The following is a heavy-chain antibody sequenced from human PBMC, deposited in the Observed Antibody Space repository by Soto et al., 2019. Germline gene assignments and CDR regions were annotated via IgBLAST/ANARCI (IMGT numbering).Heavy chain of an antibody. CDR2: ISSTGSTT. Sequence: EVQLVESGGGSIQTGGSLRLSCAASGFTFSSYNMNWVRQAPGKGLEWISYISSTGSTTYYADSVKGRFTTSRDNAKNSLFLQINSLRDEDTAVYYCAREARDFDYWGQGTLVTVSS. V-gene: IGHV3-48*02. CDR1: GFTFSSYN. J-gene: IGHJ4*02. CDR3: AREARDFDY.